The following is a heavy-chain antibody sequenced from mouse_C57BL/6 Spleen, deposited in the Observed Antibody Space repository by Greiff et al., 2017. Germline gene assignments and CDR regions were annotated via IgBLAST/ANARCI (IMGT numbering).Heavy chain of an antibody. Sequence: EVNLVESEGGLVQPGSSMKLSCTASGFTFSDYYMAWVRQVPEKGLEWVANINYDGSSTYYLDSLKSRFIISRDNAKNILYLQMSSLKSEDTATYYCARVGTWGAMDYWGQGTSVTVSS. CDR1: GFTFSDYY. D-gene: IGHD3-3*01. CDR2: INYDGSST. J-gene: IGHJ4*01. CDR3: ARVGTWGAMDY. V-gene: IGHV5-16*01.